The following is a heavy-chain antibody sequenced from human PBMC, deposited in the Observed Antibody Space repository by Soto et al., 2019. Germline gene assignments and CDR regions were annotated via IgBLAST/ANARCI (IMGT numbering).Heavy chain of an antibody. CDR3: VKGWWKGDV. Sequence: EVQLLESGGGLVQPGGSLRLSCAASGFTFSTYAMNWVRQAPGNGLEWVSAISGSGGSIHYADSVKGRFTISRDNSKNTLYLQMNSLRDEDTAVYRCVKGWWKGDVWGPGTTVTVSS. V-gene: IGHV3-23*01. J-gene: IGHJ6*02. CDR2: ISGSGGSI. CDR1: GFTFSTYA. D-gene: IGHD2-15*01.